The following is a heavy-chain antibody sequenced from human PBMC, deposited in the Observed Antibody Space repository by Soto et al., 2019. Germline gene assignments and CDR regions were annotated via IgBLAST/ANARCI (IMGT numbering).Heavy chain of an antibody. CDR2: VSASGLNT. CDR3: AKDRPRRSSGCFFGY. CDR1: GFTFSTYA. V-gene: IGHV3-23*01. Sequence: EVQLLESGGKLVQPGGSLTLSCAASGFTFSTYAMAWVRQAPGKGLEWVSGVSASGLNTDYADPVKGRFYISRDNSKNTVSLHRNSLRAEDVAVYYLAKDRPRRSSGCFFGYGGQGTPVTVSS. J-gene: IGHJ4*02. D-gene: IGHD3-10*01.